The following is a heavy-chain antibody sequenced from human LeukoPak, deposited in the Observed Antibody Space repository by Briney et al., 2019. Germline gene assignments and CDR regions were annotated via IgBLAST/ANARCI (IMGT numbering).Heavy chain of an antibody. CDR3: AREARNYDFWSGPQNDAFDI. D-gene: IGHD3-3*01. CDR2: TYYRSKWYN. CDR1: GDSVSSNSAA. Sequence: SQTLSLTCAISGDSVSSNSAAWNWIRQSPSRGLEWLGRTYYRSKWYNDYAVSVKSRITINPDTSKNQFSLQLNSVTPEDTAVYYCAREARNYDFWSGPQNDAFDIWGQGTMVTVSS. V-gene: IGHV6-1*01. J-gene: IGHJ3*02.